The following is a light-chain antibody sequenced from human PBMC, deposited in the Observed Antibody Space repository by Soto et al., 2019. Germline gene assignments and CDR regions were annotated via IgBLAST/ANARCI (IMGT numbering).Light chain of an antibody. J-gene: IGLJ1*01. CDR3: CSYAGSYTYV. CDR1: SRDVGGYNY. Sequence: QSVLTQPRSVSGSPGRSVTISCTGNSRDVGGYNYVSWYQQHPGKAPKLMIYDVSKRPSGVPDRFSGSKSGNTASLTISGLQAEDEADYYCCSYAGSYTYVFGTGTKVTVL. CDR2: DVS. V-gene: IGLV2-11*01.